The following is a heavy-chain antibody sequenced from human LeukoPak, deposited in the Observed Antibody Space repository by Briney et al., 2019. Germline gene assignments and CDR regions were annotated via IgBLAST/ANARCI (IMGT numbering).Heavy chain of an antibody. Sequence: VASVKVSCKASGGTFSSYAISWVRQAPGQGLEWMGRIIPILGIANYAQKFQGRVTITADKSTSTAYMELSSLRSEDTAVYYCARDPSVDTAMVTDYWGQGTLVTVSS. CDR3: ARDPSVDTAMVTDY. D-gene: IGHD5-18*01. J-gene: IGHJ4*02. V-gene: IGHV1-69*04. CDR1: GGTFSSYA. CDR2: IIPILGIA.